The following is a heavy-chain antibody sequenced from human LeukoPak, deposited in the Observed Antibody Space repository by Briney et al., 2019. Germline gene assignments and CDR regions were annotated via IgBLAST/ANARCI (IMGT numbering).Heavy chain of an antibody. D-gene: IGHD3-22*01. V-gene: IGHV4-59*01. CDR2: IYYSGST. CDR3: ARAANYYDSSGYYWGFFDY. Sequence: SETLSLTCTVSGGSISSYYWSWIRQPPGKGLEWIGYIYYSGSTNYNPSLKSRVTISVDTSKNQFSLKLSSVTAADTAVYYCARAANYYDSSGYYWGFFDYWGQGTLVTVSS. J-gene: IGHJ4*02. CDR1: GGSISSYY.